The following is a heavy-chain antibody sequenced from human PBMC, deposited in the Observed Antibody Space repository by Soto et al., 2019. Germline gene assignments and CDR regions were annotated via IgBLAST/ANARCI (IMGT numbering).Heavy chain of an antibody. Sequence: SVKVSCKASGCTFSSYAISWVRQAPEQGLEWMGGIIPIFGTANYAQKFQGRVTITADESTSTAYMELSSLRSEDTAVYYCARAPFEYSSSYYYYYGMDVWGQGTTVTVSS. CDR1: GCTFSSYA. CDR3: ARAPFEYSSSYYYYYGMDV. J-gene: IGHJ6*02. V-gene: IGHV1-69*13. D-gene: IGHD6-6*01. CDR2: IIPIFGTA.